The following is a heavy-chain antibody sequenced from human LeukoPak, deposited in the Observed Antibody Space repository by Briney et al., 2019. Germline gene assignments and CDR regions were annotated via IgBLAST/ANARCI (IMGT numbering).Heavy chain of an antibody. CDR3: AKDPGIAAAGLSWNWFDP. CDR2: IRYDGSNK. Sequence: PGGSLRLSCAASGFTFSSYGMHWVRQAPGKGLEWVAFIRYDGSNKYYADSVKGRFTISRDNSKNTLYLQMNSLRAEDTAVYYCAKDPGIAAAGLSWNWFDPWGQGTLVTVSS. D-gene: IGHD6-13*01. J-gene: IGHJ5*02. CDR1: GFTFSSYG. V-gene: IGHV3-30*02.